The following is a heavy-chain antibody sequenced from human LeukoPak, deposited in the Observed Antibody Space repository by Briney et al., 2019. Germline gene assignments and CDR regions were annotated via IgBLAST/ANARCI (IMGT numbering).Heavy chain of an antibody. D-gene: IGHD6-6*01. J-gene: IGHJ4*02. CDR2: IFYSGST. CDR1: GGSISSYY. Sequence: SETPSLTCTVSGGSISSYYWSWFRQHPGKGLEWIGYIFYSGSTYYNPSLESRLTISVDTSKNQFSLKVRSVTAADTAVYYCARTVSYSRSAGFDSWGQGTLVTVSS. V-gene: IGHV4-59*06. CDR3: ARTVSYSRSAGFDS.